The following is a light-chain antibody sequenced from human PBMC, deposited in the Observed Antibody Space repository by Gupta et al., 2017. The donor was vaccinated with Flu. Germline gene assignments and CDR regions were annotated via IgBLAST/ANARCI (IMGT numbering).Light chain of an antibody. J-gene: IGKJ5*01. CDR3: QQTYVAPFT. CDR2: HSS. V-gene: IGKV1-39*01. Sequence: FNWYQQRPGQSPAPLIFHSSTLESGVPSRFSGSGSGTDFTLSISNLQPEAFASYHCQQTYVAPFTFGQGTRL.